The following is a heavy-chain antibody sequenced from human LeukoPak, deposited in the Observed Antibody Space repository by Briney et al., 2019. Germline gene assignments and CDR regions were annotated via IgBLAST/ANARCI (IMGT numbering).Heavy chain of an antibody. CDR2: ISYDGSNK. Sequence: GGSLRLSCAASGFTFSSYGMHWVRQAPGKGLEWVAVISYDGSNKYYADSVKGRFTISRDNSKNTLYLQMNSLRAEDTAVYYCAKDGIIAAAGPVGVGLFDYWGQGTLVTVSS. D-gene: IGHD6-13*01. CDR3: AKDGIIAAAGPVGVGLFDY. V-gene: IGHV3-30*18. CDR1: GFTFSSYG. J-gene: IGHJ4*02.